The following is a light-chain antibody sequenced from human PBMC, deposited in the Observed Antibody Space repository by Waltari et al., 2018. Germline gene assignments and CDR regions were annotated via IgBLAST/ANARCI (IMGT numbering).Light chain of an antibody. CDR3: QQYNSFWT. CDR2: DAS. V-gene: IGKV1-5*01. J-gene: IGKJ1*01. Sequence: DIQMTQSPSTLSASLGDRVTITCRASQSINNWLAWFQQKPGKAPKLLIYDASSLESGVPSRFSGSGSGTEFTLTISSLQPDDFATYYCQQYNSFWTFGQGTLVEL. CDR1: QSINNW.